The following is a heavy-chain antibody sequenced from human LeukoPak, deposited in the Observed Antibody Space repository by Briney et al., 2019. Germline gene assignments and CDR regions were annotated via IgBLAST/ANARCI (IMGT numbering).Heavy chain of an antibody. J-gene: IGHJ4*02. CDR1: GFTFSRNA. CDR2: ISGNGLGT. Sequence: QPGGSLILSCAVSGFTFSRNAMNWVRQAPGKGLEWVASISGNGLGTYYADSVKGRFNISRDNSKNTLYLHMESLRTEDTAVYYCAKDANYFDSGSYLIPFDFWGQGTRVTVSS. V-gene: IGHV3-23*01. CDR3: AKDANYFDSGSYLIPFDF. D-gene: IGHD1-26*01.